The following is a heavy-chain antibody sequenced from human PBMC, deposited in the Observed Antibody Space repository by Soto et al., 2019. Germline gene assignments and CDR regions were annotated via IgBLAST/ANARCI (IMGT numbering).Heavy chain of an antibody. D-gene: IGHD2-2*01. CDR1: GFTFSSYA. CDR3: AKDYGCSSTSCLSYYFDY. J-gene: IGHJ4*02. Sequence: PGGSLRLSCAASGFTFSSYAMSWVRQAPGKGLEWVSAISGSGGSTYYADSVKGRFTISRDNSKNTLYLQMNSLRAEDTAVYYCAKDYGCSSTSCLSYYFDYWGQGTLVTVSS. V-gene: IGHV3-23*01. CDR2: ISGSGGST.